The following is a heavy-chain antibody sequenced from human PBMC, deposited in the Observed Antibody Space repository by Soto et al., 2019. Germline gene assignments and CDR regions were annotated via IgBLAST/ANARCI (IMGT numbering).Heavy chain of an antibody. CDR3: ARVYAATFFYSFDY. J-gene: IGHJ4*02. CDR2: LIPIFATA. D-gene: IGHD1-26*01. V-gene: IGHV1-69*01. Sequence: QVQLVQSGAEVKKTGSSVKVSCKASGGTFSSYAVSWVRQAPGQGLEWMGGLIPIFATANYAQKFQGRVTITADESTNTAYMELRSLRPEDTALYYCARVYAATFFYSFDYWGQGTLVTVSS. CDR1: GGTFSSYA.